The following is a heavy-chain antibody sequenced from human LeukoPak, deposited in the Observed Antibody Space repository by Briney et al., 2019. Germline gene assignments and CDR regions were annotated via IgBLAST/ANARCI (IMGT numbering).Heavy chain of an antibody. Sequence: GRSLRLSCAASGFTFGSYGMHWVRQAPGKGLEWVAVMSYDGSNKYYADSVKGRFTISRDNSKNTLYLQMNSLRAEDTAVYYCATYYYGSGSYYIHYYGMDVWGKGTTVTVSS. J-gene: IGHJ6*04. V-gene: IGHV3-30*03. CDR1: GFTFGSYG. CDR2: MSYDGSNK. D-gene: IGHD3-10*01. CDR3: ATYYYGSGSYYIHYYGMDV.